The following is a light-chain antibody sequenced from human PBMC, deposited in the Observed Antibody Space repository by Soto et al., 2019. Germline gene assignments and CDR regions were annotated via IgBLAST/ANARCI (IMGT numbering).Light chain of an antibody. J-gene: IGLJ6*01. Sequence: QSVLTQPPSASGSPGQSLTSSCTGTSSDVGGYNYVSWYQQRPGKAPKLVIYEVTKRPSGVPDRFSGSKSGSTASLTVSGLQADDEAEYYCASYAGTKLFVFGSGTKLTVL. V-gene: IGLV2-8*01. CDR3: ASYAGTKLFV. CDR1: SSDVGGYNY. CDR2: EVT.